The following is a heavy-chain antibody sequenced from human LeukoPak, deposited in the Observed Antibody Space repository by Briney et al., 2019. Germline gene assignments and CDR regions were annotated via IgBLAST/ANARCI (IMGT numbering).Heavy chain of an antibody. CDR2: IIPIFGTA. V-gene: IGHV1-69*01. J-gene: IGHJ4*02. CDR1: GGTFSSYA. Sequence: ASVKVSCKASGGTFSSYAISWVRQAPGQGLEWMGGIIPIFGTANYAQKFQGRVTITADESTSTAYMELSSLRSEDTAVYSCASSGHLGYCSSTSCYTDYWGQGTLVTVSS. D-gene: IGHD2-2*02. CDR3: ASSGHLGYCSSTSCYTDY.